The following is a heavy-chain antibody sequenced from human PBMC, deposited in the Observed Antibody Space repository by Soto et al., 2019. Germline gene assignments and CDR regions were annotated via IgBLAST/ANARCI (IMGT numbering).Heavy chain of an antibody. Sequence: EVQLVESGGGLVQPGGSLRLSCAASGFTFSSYWMHWVRQAPGKGLVWVSRINSDGTTTTYADPVMGRFTISRDNAKNTVYLQMNSLRAEDTAVYYCATVGTGSYNWFDPWGRGTLVTVSS. CDR1: GFTFSSYW. CDR3: ATVGTGSYNWFDP. D-gene: IGHD1-26*01. J-gene: IGHJ5*02. CDR2: INSDGTTT. V-gene: IGHV3-74*01.